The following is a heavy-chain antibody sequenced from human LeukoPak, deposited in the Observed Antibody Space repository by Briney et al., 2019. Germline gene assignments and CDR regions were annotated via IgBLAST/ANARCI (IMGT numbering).Heavy chain of an antibody. V-gene: IGHV3-11*04. CDR1: GFTFSDYY. CDR3: ASIPGVRYFDWFATMGYDY. J-gene: IGHJ4*02. Sequence: GGSLRLSCAASGFTFSDYYMSWIRQAPGKGLEWVSYISSSGSTIYYADSVKGRFTISRDNAKNSLYLQMNSLRAEDTAVYYCASIPGVRYFDWFATMGYDYWGQGTLVTVSS. CDR2: ISSSGSTI. D-gene: IGHD3-9*01.